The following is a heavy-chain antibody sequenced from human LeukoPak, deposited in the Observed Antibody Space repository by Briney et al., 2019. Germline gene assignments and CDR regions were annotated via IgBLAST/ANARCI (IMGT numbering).Heavy chain of an antibody. CDR2: IYYSGST. Sequence: SETLSLTCTVSGGSISSSNYYWGWIRQPPGKGLEWIGNIYYSGSTYYNPSFKSRLTISVDTSKNQFSLKLSSVTAADTAVYYCARGGTMVRGVWYNWFDPWGQGTLVTVSS. V-gene: IGHV4-39*07. CDR1: GGSISSSNYY. D-gene: IGHD3-10*01. CDR3: ARGGTMVRGVWYNWFDP. J-gene: IGHJ5*02.